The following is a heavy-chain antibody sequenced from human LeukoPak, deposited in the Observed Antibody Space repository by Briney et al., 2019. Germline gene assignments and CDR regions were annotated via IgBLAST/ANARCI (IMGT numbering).Heavy chain of an antibody. J-gene: IGHJ4*02. Sequence: ASVKVSCKASGYTFSGYYIHWVRQVPGQGLEWMGWINPNSGATSYAQKFQGGVTLTRDTPITTFYMEVSRLRSDDTAVYFCARYNWNDVVSALDYWGQGTLVTVSS. V-gene: IGHV1-2*02. CDR1: GYTFSGYY. D-gene: IGHD1-1*01. CDR3: ARYNWNDVVSALDY. CDR2: INPNSGAT.